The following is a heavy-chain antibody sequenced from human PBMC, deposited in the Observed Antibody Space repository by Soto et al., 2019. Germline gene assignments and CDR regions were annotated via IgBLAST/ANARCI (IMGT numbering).Heavy chain of an antibody. CDR3: VRDYGVITGPIVDS. D-gene: IGHD3-3*01. CDR1: GYSFTMFG. Sequence: QVQLLQSGAEVKKPGTSVKVSCKASGYSFTMFGISWVRQAPGQGLEWMGWISPYNGNTKDAQQFQDRVTMTTDTSTNTAYMELRSLRSDDTAVYYCVRDYGVITGPIVDSWGQGTVVTVSS. J-gene: IGHJ4*02. V-gene: IGHV1-18*01. CDR2: ISPYNGNT.